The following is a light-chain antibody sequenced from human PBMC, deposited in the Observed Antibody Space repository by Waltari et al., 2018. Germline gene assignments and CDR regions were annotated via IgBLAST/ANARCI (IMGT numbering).Light chain of an antibody. CDR2: DVS. CDR3: SSQSSNNVVL. J-gene: IGLJ2*01. Sequence: QSALTQPASVSGSPGQSVTLFCTGTSNDVGGYNFVSWYQEHPGQAPRVIIYDVSDRPSGVSDRFSGSKSGNTASLTISGLQAGDEADYYCSSQSSNNVVLFGGGTKLTVL. V-gene: IGLV2-14*01. CDR1: SNDVGGYNF.